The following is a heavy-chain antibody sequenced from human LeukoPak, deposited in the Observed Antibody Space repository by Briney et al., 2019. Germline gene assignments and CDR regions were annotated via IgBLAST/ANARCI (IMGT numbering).Heavy chain of an antibody. J-gene: IGHJ5*02. V-gene: IGHV1-2*02. Sequence: AAVKVSCKASGYTLTGYYMHWVRQAPGQGLEWMGWMNPNSGGTKYAQKFQGRVTMTRDTSISTAYMELSRLRSDDTAMYYCARDKLGLGELSLYDQWGQGTLVTVFS. CDR3: ARDKLGLGELSLYDQ. CDR2: MNPNSGGT. D-gene: IGHD3-16*02. CDR1: GYTLTGYY.